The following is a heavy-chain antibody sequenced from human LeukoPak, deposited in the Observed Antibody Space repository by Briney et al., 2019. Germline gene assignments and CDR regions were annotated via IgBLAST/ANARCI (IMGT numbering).Heavy chain of an antibody. J-gene: IGHJ6*03. CDR2: IKQDGSEK. CDR3: AKDPGGSGSYYYYYYYMDV. Sequence: PGGSLRLSCEASGFTFSIYWMSWVRQAPGKGLEWVANIKQDGSEKYYVDSVKGRFTISRDNSKNTLYLQMNSLRAEDTAVYYCAKDPGGSGSYYYYYYYMDVWGKGTTVTISS. D-gene: IGHD3-10*01. V-gene: IGHV3-7*03. CDR1: GFTFSIYW.